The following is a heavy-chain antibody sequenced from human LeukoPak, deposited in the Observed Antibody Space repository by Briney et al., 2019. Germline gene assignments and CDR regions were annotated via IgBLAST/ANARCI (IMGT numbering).Heavy chain of an antibody. CDR1: GYTFTSYD. D-gene: IGHD3-10*01. J-gene: IGHJ4*02. Sequence: ASVKVSCKASGYTFTSYDINWVRQATGQGLEWMGWMNPNSGNTGYAQKFQGRVTMTRNTSISTAYMELSSLRSEDTAAYYCARSRDIWFGENFDYWGQGTLVTVSS. V-gene: IGHV1-8*01. CDR3: ARSRDIWFGENFDY. CDR2: MNPNSGNT.